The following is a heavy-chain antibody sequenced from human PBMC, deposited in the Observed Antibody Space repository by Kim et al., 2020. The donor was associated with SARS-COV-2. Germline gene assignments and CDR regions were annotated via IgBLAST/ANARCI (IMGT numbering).Heavy chain of an antibody. CDR1: GYTLTELS. J-gene: IGHJ3*02. CDR3: ATDLTHVYGGNPGGAFDI. D-gene: IGHD2-15*01. Sequence: ASVKVSCKVSGYTLTELSMHWVRQAPGKGLEWMGGFDPEDGETIYAQKFQGRVTMTEDTSTDTAYMELSSLRSEDTAVYYCATDLTHVYGGNPGGAFDIWGQGTMVTVSS. CDR2: FDPEDGET. V-gene: IGHV1-24*01.